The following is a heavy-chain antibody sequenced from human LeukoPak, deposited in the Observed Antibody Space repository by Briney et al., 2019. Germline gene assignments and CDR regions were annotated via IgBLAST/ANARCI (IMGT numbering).Heavy chain of an antibody. D-gene: IGHD3-3*01. CDR2: IKQDGSEK. CDR3: ARDNGVVHGVYYMDV. V-gene: IGHV3-7*01. J-gene: IGHJ6*03. CDR1: GFTFSNYW. Sequence: GGSLSLSCAASGFTFSNYWMTWVRQAPGKGLEWVADIKQDGSEKLYVNSVRGRFTISRDNAKMSLFLQMNSLRAEDTAVYYCARDNGVVHGVYYMDVWGKGTTVTVS.